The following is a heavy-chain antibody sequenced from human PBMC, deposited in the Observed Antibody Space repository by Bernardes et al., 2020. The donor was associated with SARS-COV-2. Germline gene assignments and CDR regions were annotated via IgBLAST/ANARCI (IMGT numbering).Heavy chain of an antibody. D-gene: IGHD3-9*01. J-gene: IGHJ3*01. V-gene: IGHV1-18*04. CDR2: VSGQTGNT. CDR3: ARATYDWGSNPVGYAFDL. CDR1: GYTFMHYG. Sequence: ASVKVSCNSSGYTFMHYGFSWVRQAPGLGLEWMGWVSGQTGNTNYAQKFQGRVTMTRDTSTSTVFMELRSLRSDDTAVYYCARATYDWGSNPVGYAFDLWGQGTGVTVSS.